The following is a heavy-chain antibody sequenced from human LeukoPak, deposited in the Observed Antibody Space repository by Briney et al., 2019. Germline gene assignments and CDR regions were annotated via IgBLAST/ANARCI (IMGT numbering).Heavy chain of an antibody. CDR2: ISYDGSNK. Sequence: GGSLRLSCAASGFTFSSYAMHWVRQAPGKGLEWVALISYDGSNKYYADSVKGRFTISRDNSMNTLYLQMNSLRAEDTAVYYCATSFTMIVVVTYLDYWGQGTLVTVSS. V-gene: IGHV3-30*03. J-gene: IGHJ4*02. CDR1: GFTFSSYA. D-gene: IGHD3-22*01. CDR3: ATSFTMIVVVTYLDY.